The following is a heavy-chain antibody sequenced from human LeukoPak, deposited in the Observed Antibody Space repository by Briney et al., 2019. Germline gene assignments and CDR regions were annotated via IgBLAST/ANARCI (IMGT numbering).Heavy chain of an antibody. CDR3: ARVHDYVIDY. CDR1: RFTFSSYG. J-gene: IGHJ4*02. V-gene: IGHV3-64*01. CDR2: ISSNGGST. D-gene: IGHD4-17*01. Sequence: PGGSLRLSCAASRFTFSSYGMHWVRQAPGKGLEYVSAISSNGGSTYYANSVKGRFTISRDNSKNTLYLQMGSLRAEDMAVYYCARVHDYVIDYWGQGTLVTVSS.